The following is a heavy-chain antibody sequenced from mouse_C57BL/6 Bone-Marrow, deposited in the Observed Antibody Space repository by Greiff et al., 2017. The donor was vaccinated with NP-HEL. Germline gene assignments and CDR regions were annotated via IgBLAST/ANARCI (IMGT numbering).Heavy chain of an antibody. CDR2: IHPNSGST. V-gene: IGHV1-64*01. CDR3: AITTVVAVDY. D-gene: IGHD1-1*01. CDR1: GYTFTSYW. J-gene: IGHJ2*01. Sequence: QVQLQQPGAELVKPGASVKLSCKASGYTFTSYWMHWVKQRPGQGLEWIGMIHPNSGSTNYNEKFKSKATLTVDKSTSTAYMQLSSLTSEDSAVYYCAITTVVAVDYWGQGTTLTVSS.